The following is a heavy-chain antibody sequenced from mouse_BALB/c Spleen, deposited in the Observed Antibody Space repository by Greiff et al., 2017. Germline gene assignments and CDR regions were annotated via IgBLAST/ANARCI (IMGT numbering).Heavy chain of an antibody. CDR3: ARDHGSSPYYAMDD. J-gene: IGHJ4*01. CDR1: GFTFSDYY. V-gene: IGHV5-4*02. Sequence: VQLKESGGGLVKPGGSLKLSCAASGFTFSDYYMYWVRQTPEKRLEWVATISDGGSYTYYPDSVKGRFTISRDNAKNNLYLQMSSLKSEDTAMYYCARDHGSSPYYAMDDWGQGTSVTVSS. CDR2: ISDGGSYT. D-gene: IGHD1-1*01.